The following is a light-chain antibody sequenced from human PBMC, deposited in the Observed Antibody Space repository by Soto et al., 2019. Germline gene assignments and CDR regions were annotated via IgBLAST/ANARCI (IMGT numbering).Light chain of an antibody. J-gene: IGKJ4*01. Sequence: EVVMRQSPATLSVSPGEDATLSCRASQGIGDTLAWYQHKPGQTPRLLIYDTSPRATGVQTRFSGSRSGSEFTITINCLQSDDFAVSYYQPYNIWPLTFGGGTKVEIK. CDR1: QGIGDT. V-gene: IGKV3-15*01. CDR2: DTS. CDR3: QPYNIWPLT.